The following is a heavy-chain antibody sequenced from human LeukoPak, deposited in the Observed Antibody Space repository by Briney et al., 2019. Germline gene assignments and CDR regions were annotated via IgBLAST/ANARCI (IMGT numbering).Heavy chain of an antibody. CDR3: ARARKAWYFDY. Sequence: SSQTLSLTCAVSGGSISSGGYSWSWIRQPPGKGLEWIGYIYHSGSTYYNPSLKSRVTTSVDRSKNQFSLKLSSVTAADTAVYYCARARKAWYFDYWGQGTLVTVSS. V-gene: IGHV4-30-2*01. CDR2: IYHSGST. CDR1: GGSISSGGYS. J-gene: IGHJ4*02.